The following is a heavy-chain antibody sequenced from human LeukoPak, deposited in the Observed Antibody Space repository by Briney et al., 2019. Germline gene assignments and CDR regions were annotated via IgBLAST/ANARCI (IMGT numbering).Heavy chain of an antibody. Sequence: SETLSLTCTVSGGSISSSSYYWGWIRQPPGKGLEWIGSIYYSGSTYCNPSLKSRVTISVGTSKNQFSLKLSSVTAADTAVYYCARELEMATISSFDPWGQGTLVTVSS. CDR2: IYYSGST. CDR3: ARELEMATISSFDP. J-gene: IGHJ5*02. CDR1: GGSISSSSYY. V-gene: IGHV4-39*02. D-gene: IGHD5-24*01.